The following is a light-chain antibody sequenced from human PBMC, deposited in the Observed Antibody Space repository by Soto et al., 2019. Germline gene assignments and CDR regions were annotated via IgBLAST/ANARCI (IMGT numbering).Light chain of an antibody. J-gene: IGKJ5*01. CDR3: QQDYNLPIT. CDR2: GAS. Sequence: EIVMTQSPATLSVSPGERATLSCRASQSVSINLAWYQQRPGQAPRLLIYGASTRATGIPARFSGSGSGTEFTLTISSLQSEDFAVYYCQQDYNLPITFGQGTRLEIK. CDR1: QSVSIN. V-gene: IGKV3-15*01.